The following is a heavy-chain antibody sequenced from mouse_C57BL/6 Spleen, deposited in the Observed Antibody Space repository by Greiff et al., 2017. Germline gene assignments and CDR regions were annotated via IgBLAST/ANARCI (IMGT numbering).Heavy chain of an antibody. CDR1: GFTFTDYY. CDR2: IRNKANGYTT. J-gene: IGHJ2*01. V-gene: IGHV7-3*01. D-gene: IGHD4-1*01. CDR3: ARWSGTFDY. Sequence: VQLQQSGGGLVQPGDSLSLSCAASGFTFTDYYMSWVRQPPGKALEWLGFIRNKANGYTTEYSASVKGRFTISRDNSQSILYLQMNALRAEDSATYYCARWSGTFDYWGQGTTLTVSS.